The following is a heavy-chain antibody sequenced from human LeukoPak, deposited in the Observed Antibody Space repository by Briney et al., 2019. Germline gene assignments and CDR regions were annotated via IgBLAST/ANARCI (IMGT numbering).Heavy chain of an antibody. D-gene: IGHD3-10*01. Sequence: GGSLRLSCEGPGFTFDSYAMSWVRQSPGKGLEWVSAVPGTGGNTYHADFVKDRFTISRDNSKNTVYLQMNSLRAEDTAIYYCAKVHGSGSYRFDFWGQGTLVTVSS. CDR1: GFTFDSYA. CDR3: AKVHGSGSYRFDF. CDR2: VPGTGGNT. J-gene: IGHJ4*02. V-gene: IGHV3-23*01.